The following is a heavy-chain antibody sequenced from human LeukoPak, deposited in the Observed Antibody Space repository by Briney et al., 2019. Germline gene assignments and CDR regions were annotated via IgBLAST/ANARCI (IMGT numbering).Heavy chain of an antibody. J-gene: IGHJ3*02. Sequence: PSETLSLTCIVSGGSISSYYWSWIRQPAGKGLDWIGRIYTSGGTNYNPSLKSRVTMSLDTSKNQFSLKLSSVTAADTAVYYCARDTSSDAFDIWGQGTMVTVSS. CDR3: ARDTSSDAFDI. V-gene: IGHV4-4*07. CDR2: IYTSGGT. CDR1: GGSISSYY. D-gene: IGHD2-2*01.